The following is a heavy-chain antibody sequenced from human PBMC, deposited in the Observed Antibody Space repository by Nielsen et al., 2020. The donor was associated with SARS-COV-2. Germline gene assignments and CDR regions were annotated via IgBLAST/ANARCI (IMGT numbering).Heavy chain of an antibody. D-gene: IGHD3-9*01. CDR1: GLTFSSYD. Sequence: GGSLRLSCAASGLTFSSYDMHWVRQATGKGLEWVSATGTAGDTYYPGSVKGRFTISRENAKNSLYLQMNSLRAGDTAVYYCARGGLTILRYFDWPLLDWGQGTLVTVSS. CDR3: ARGGLTILRYFDWPLLD. CDR2: TGTAGDT. V-gene: IGHV3-13*04. J-gene: IGHJ4*02.